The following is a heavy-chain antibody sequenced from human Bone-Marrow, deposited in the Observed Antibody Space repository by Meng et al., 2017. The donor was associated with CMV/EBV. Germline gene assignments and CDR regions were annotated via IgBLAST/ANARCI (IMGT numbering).Heavy chain of an antibody. CDR3: ARDGGRDGYNFALDI. CDR1: GFTFSSYW. V-gene: IGHV3-7*01. J-gene: IGHJ3*02. Sequence: GESLKISCVGSGFTFSSYWMSWVRRAPGKGLEWVATIKHDGNEKYHVDSAKGRFTISRDNAKNSLFLQMDSLRAEDTAVYYCARDGGRDGYNFALDIWAQGTMVTVSS. CDR2: IKHDGNEK. D-gene: IGHD5-24*01.